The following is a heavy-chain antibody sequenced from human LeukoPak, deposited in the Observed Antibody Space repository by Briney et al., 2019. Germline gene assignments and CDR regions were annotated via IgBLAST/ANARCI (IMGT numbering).Heavy chain of an antibody. CDR3: VGSMIVVVMDAFDI. Sequence: SVKVSCKASGGTFRSYAISWVRQAPGQGLEWMGGIIPIFGTTNYAQNFQGRVTITADESTSTAYMELSSLRSEDTAVYYCVGSMIVVVMDAFDIWGQGTMVTVSS. D-gene: IGHD3-22*01. CDR1: GGTFRSYA. CDR2: IIPIFGTT. J-gene: IGHJ3*02. V-gene: IGHV1-69*13.